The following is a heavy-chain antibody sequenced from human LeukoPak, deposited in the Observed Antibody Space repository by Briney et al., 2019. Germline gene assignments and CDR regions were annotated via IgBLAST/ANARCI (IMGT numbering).Heavy chain of an antibody. Sequence: GGSLRLSCAASGFTFTTYAMSWVRQAPGKGLEWVSAISGSGGSTYYADSVKGRFTISRDNSKNTLYLQMNSLRAEDTAVYYCTTGYGSSDYWGQGTLVTVSS. V-gene: IGHV3-23*01. D-gene: IGHD3-10*01. CDR2: ISGSGGST. CDR3: TTGYGSSDY. CDR1: GFTFTTYA. J-gene: IGHJ4*02.